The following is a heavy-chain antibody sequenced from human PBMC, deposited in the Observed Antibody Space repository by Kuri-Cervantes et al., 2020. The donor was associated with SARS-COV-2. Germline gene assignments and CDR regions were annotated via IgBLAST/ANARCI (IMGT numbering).Heavy chain of an antibody. D-gene: IGHD3-3*01. J-gene: IGHJ5*02. CDR1: GGTFSSYA. V-gene: IGHV1-2*02. Sequence: ASVKVSCKASGGTFSSYAISWVRQAPGQGLEWMGWINPNSGGTNYAQKFQGRVTMTRDTSISTAYMELSRLRSGDTAVYYCARGRSVEAIFGVVIIRGNWFDPWGQGTLVTVSS. CDR3: ARGRSVEAIFGVVIIRGNWFDP. CDR2: INPNSGGT.